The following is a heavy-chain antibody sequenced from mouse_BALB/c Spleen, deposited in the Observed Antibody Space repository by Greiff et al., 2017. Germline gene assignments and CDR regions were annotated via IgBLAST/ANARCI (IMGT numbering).Heavy chain of an antibody. J-gene: IGHJ1*01. CDR1: GFTFSSYT. Sequence: EVKLVESGGGLVKPGGSLKLSCAASGFTFSSYTMSWVRQTPEKRLEWVAYISNGGGSTYYPDTVKGRFTISRDNAKNTLYLQMSSLKSEDTAMYYCARHPRLGNWYFDVWGAGTTVTVSS. D-gene: IGHD4-1*01. CDR2: ISNGGGST. V-gene: IGHV5-12-2*01. CDR3: ARHPRLGNWYFDV.